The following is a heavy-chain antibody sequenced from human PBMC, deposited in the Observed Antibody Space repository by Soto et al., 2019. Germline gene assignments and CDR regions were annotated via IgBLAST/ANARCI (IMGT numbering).Heavy chain of an antibody. D-gene: IGHD2-21*02. CDR3: AREIVTAGGNNYFDP. CDR1: GGTVASSHW. Sequence: PSETLSLTCGVSGGTVASSHWWSFFRQSPGRGLEWIGNVYHTGDTNFNPSLQSRVTFSVDKSNNQFSLRLTSVTAADTAVYFCAREIVTAGGNNYFDPWGPGTLVTVSS. CDR2: VYHTGDT. V-gene: IGHV4-4*02. J-gene: IGHJ5*02.